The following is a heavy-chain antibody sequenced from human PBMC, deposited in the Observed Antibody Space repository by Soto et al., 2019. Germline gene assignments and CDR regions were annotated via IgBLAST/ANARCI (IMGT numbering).Heavy chain of an antibody. CDR2: INAGNGNT. CDR1: GYTFTSYA. Sequence: QVKLVQSGAEVKKPGASVKVSCKASGYTFTSYAMHWVRQAPGQRLEWMGWINAGNGNTKYSQKFQGRVTITRDTSASTAYMELSSLRSEDTAVYYCARDPGSHSSGWYRGFDYWGQGTLVTVSS. J-gene: IGHJ4*02. CDR3: ARDPGSHSSGWYRGFDY. V-gene: IGHV1-3*01. D-gene: IGHD6-19*01.